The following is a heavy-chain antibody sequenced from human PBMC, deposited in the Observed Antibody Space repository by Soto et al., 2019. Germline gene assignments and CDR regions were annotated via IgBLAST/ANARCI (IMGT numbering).Heavy chain of an antibody. CDR3: AREGGIVATENDC. CDR2: IYSGGST. D-gene: IGHD5-12*01. J-gene: IGHJ4*02. V-gene: IGHV3-66*01. CDR1: GFTVSSNY. Sequence: EVQLVESGGGLVQPGGSLRLSCAASGFTVSSNYMSWVRQAPGKGLEWVSVIYSGGSTYYADSVKGRFTISRDNSKNTLYHQMTSLRTEDTAVYYCAREGGIVATENDCWGQGTLVTVSS.